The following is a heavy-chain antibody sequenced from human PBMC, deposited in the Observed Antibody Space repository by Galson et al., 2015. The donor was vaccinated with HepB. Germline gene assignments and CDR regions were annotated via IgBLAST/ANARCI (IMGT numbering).Heavy chain of an antibody. D-gene: IGHD4-17*01. CDR3: AKVTTTATKLGAFDI. CDR1: GFTFDDYA. Sequence: SLRLSCAASGFTFDDYAMHWVRQAPGKGLEWVSGISWNSGSIGYADSVKSRFTISRDNAKNSLYLQMNSLRAEDTALYYCAKVTTTATKLGAFDIWGQGTMVTVSS. CDR2: ISWNSGSI. J-gene: IGHJ3*02. V-gene: IGHV3-9*01.